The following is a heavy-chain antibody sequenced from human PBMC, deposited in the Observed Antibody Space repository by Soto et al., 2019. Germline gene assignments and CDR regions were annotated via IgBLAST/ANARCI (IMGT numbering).Heavy chain of an antibody. V-gene: IGHV3-30*18. CDR2: ISYDGSNK. CDR1: GFTFSSYG. J-gene: IGHJ3*02. CDR3: AKDRGYAGYDAFDI. D-gene: IGHD5-12*01. Sequence: GGSLSLSCAASGFTFSSYGVHWVRQAPGKGLEWVAVISYDGSNKYYADSVKGRVTISRDNSKNPLYLQMNSLRAEDTAFYYCAKDRGYAGYDAFDIWGQGTMVTVSS.